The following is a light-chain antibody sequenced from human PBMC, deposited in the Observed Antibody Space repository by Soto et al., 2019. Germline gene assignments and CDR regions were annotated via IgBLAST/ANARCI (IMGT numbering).Light chain of an antibody. CDR3: QQYGYSLYT. CDR2: DAS. V-gene: IGKV3-20*01. Sequence: EMVLTQSPGTLSLSPGERATLSSRASQSVSSSYLAWYQQKPGQAPRLLIYDASSRATGIPDRFSGSGSGTDLTLTISRLEPEDFAVYYCQQYGYSLYTFGQGTKLEIK. CDR1: QSVSSSY. J-gene: IGKJ2*01.